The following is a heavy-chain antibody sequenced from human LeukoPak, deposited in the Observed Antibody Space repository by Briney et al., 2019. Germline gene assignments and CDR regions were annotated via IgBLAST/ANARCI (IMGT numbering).Heavy chain of an antibody. D-gene: IGHD1-26*01. CDR3: AKDSKIVGATFRSYHYMDV. CDR1: GFTFSSYG. V-gene: IGHV3-21*04. J-gene: IGHJ6*03. Sequence: GGSLRLSCAASGFTFSSYGMHWVRQAPGKGLEWVSSISSSSSYIYYADSVKGRFTISRDNAKNSLYLQMNSLRAEDTAVYYCAKDSKIVGATFRSYHYMDVWGKGTAVTVSS. CDR2: ISSSSSYI.